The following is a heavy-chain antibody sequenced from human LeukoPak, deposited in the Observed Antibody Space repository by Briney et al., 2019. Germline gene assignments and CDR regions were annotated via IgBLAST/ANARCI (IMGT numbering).Heavy chain of an antibody. D-gene: IGHD6-19*01. J-gene: IGHJ4*02. Sequence: RSLRLSCAASGFTFSSYGMHWVRQAPGKGLEWVAVISYDGSNKYYADSVKGRFTISRDNSKNTLYLQMNSLRAEDTAVYYCAKDQAGAVAAYYFDYWGQGTLVTVSS. CDR1: GFTFSSYG. CDR3: AKDQAGAVAAYYFDY. CDR2: ISYDGSNK. V-gene: IGHV3-30*18.